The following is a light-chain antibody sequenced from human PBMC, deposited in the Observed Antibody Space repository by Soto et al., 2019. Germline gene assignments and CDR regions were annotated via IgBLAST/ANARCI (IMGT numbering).Light chain of an antibody. J-gene: IGLJ2*01. CDR1: SSNIGAGYD. Sequence: QSVLTQPPSGSGAPGQRSTISCTGSSSNIGAGYDVHVYQQLPGRAPKLLIYGNSNRPTGVPDRFSGSKSGTSASLAITGLQAEDEADYSCKSYDSSLSGVVFGGGTKLTVL. CDR2: GNS. V-gene: IGLV1-40*01. CDR3: KSYDSSLSGVV.